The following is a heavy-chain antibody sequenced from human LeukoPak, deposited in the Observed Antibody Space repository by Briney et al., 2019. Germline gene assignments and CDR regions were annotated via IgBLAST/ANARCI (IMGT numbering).Heavy chain of an antibody. V-gene: IGHV4-30-2*01. D-gene: IGHD3-3*01. CDR1: GGSISSGGYS. J-gene: IGHJ4*02. Sequence: PSQTLSLTCAVSGGSISSGGYSWRWLRQPPGKGLEWIGYIYHSGSTYYNPSLKSRVTISVDRSKNQFSLKLSSVTAADTAVYYCARAPDYDFWSGETFDYWGQGTLVTVSS. CDR2: IYHSGST. CDR3: ARAPDYDFWSGETFDY.